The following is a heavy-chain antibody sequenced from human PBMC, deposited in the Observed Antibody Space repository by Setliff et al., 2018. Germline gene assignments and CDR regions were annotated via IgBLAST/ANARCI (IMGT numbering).Heavy chain of an antibody. V-gene: IGHV4-61*02. D-gene: IGHD1-26*01. CDR3: ARDNTILGATDH. CDR2: LHTSGST. CDR1: GGSLNSGSYC. Sequence: PSETLSLTCAVSGGSLNSGSYCWSWIRQSTERGLEWLGRLHTSGSTTYNPALNSRVTISVDTSTNQFSLRLTSLTAADTAVYFCARDNTILGATDHWGQGTLVTVSS. J-gene: IGHJ5*02.